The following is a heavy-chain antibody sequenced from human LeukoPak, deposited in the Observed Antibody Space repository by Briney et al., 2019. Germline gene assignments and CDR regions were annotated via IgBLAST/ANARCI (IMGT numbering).Heavy chain of an antibody. J-gene: IGHJ4*02. CDR2: IKSKTDGGTT. D-gene: IGHD6-19*01. CDR1: GFTFSNAW. CDR3: TTVKVEGWFSYYFDY. Sequence: GGSLRLSCAASGFTFSNAWMSWVRQAPGKGLEWVGRIKSKTDGGTTDYAAPVKGRFTISRDDSKNTLYLQMNSLKTEDTAVYYCTTVKVEGWFSYYFDYWGQGTLVTVSS. V-gene: IGHV3-15*01.